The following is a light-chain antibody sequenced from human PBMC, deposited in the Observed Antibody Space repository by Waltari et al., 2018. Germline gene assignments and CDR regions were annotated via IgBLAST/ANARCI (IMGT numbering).Light chain of an antibody. Sequence: DIQMTQSPSSLSASVGDRVTITCRASQAISNSLAWYQQKPGKALNLLLYAASTLESGVPSRFSGSGSGTDYTLAISSLQPEDFAIYYCQQYSSRPYTFGQGTKLEI. CDR2: AAS. J-gene: IGKJ2*01. V-gene: IGKV1-NL1*01. CDR1: QAISNS. CDR3: QQYSSRPYT.